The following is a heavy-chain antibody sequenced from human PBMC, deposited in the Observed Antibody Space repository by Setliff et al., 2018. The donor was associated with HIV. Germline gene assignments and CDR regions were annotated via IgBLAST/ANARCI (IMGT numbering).Heavy chain of an antibody. J-gene: IGHJ3*02. D-gene: IGHD2-2*01. CDR3: ARRRGVVPAAMDDAFDI. V-gene: IGHV1-69*05. CDR2: IIPIFGTA. CDR1: GGTFSSYA. Sequence: AASVKVSCKASGGTFSSYAISWVRQAPGQGLEWMGGIIPIFGTANYAQKFQGRVTITTDESTSTAYMELSSLRSEDTAVYYCARRRGVVPAAMDDAFDIWGQGTMVTVSS.